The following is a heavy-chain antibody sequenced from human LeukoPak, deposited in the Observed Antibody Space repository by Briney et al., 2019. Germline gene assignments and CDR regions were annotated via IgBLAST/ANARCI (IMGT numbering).Heavy chain of an antibody. V-gene: IGHV3-7*01. D-gene: IGHD3-22*01. CDR2: LKQDGSEK. CDR1: GFTFSSYG. Sequence: QPGGSLRLSCAASGFTFSSYGMHWVRQAPGKGLEWVANLKQDGSEKYYVDSVKGRFTISRDNAKNSLYLQMNSLRVEDTAVYYCARVRPYYYDSSGYFDYWGQGTLVTVSS. J-gene: IGHJ4*02. CDR3: ARVRPYYYDSSGYFDY.